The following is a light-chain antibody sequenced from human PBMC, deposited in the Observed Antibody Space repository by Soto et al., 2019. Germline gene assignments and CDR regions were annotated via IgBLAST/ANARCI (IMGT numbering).Light chain of an antibody. CDR2: DAS. CDR3: QQRSNWPPRIS. J-gene: IGKJ5*01. V-gene: IGKV3-11*01. CDR1: QSVTTY. Sequence: EIGFTKSLDTLSLSQEERATLSCRASQSVTTYLAWYQQKPGQAPRLLIYDASNRATGIPARFSGSGSGTDFTLTISSLEPEDFAVYYCQQRSNWPPRISFGQGTRLAIK.